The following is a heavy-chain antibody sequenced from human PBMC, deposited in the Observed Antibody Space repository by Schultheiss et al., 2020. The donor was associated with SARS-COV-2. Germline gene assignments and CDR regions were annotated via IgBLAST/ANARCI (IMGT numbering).Heavy chain of an antibody. CDR2: ISYDGSNK. CDR1: GFTFSNAW. V-gene: IGHV3-30*18. D-gene: IGHD4/OR15-4a*01. J-gene: IGHJ4*02. Sequence: GGSLRLSCAASGFTFSNAWMSWVRQAPGKGLEWVAVISYDGSNKYYADSVKGRFTISRDNSKNTLYLQMNSLRAEDTAVYYCAKGLNMAFDYWGQGTLVTVSS. CDR3: AKGLNMAFDY.